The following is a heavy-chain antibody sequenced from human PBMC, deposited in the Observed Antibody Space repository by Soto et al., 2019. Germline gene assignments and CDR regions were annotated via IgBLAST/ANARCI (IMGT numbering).Heavy chain of an antibody. V-gene: IGHV1-2*02. D-gene: IGHD2-2*01. Sequence: GASVRVSCKASGYTFPGKDMHWVRQAPGQGLEWMALINPTSGGTNYAQKFQGRVTMTWDTSISTAYMELSRLRSDDTAIYYCARGYCSRSGCSRSFDFCGQGTLVTVSS. CDR3: ARGYCSRSGCSRSFDF. CDR1: GYTFPGKD. CDR2: INPTSGGT. J-gene: IGHJ4*02.